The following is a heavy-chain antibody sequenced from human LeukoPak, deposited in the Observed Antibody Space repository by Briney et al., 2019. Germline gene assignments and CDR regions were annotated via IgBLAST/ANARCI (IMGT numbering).Heavy chain of an antibody. CDR2: IYHSGST. D-gene: IGHD5-18*01. J-gene: IGHJ6*03. CDR3: ARDLRGYSYGFYYYYMDV. V-gene: IGHV4-38-2*02. Sequence: SETLSLTCAVSGYSISSGYYWGWIRQPPGKGLEWIGSIYHSGSTYYNPSLKSRVTISVDTSKNQFSLKLSSVTAADTAVYYRARDLRGYSYGFYYYYMDVWGKGTTVTVSS. CDR1: GYSISSGYY.